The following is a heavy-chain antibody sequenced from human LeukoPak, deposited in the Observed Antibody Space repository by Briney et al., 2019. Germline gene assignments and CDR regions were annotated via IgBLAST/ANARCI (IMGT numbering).Heavy chain of an antibody. CDR1: GGSISSGGYY. CDR3: ARRRVAAAGIGYYYYYMDV. CDR2: IYYSGST. J-gene: IGHJ6*03. V-gene: IGHV4-31*03. Sequence: PSETLSLTCTVSGGSISSGGYYWSWIRQHPGKGLEWIGYIYYSGSTYYNPSLKSRVTISVDTSKNQFSLKLSSVTAADTAVYYCARRRVAAAGIGYYYYYMDVWGKGTTVTVSS. D-gene: IGHD6-13*01.